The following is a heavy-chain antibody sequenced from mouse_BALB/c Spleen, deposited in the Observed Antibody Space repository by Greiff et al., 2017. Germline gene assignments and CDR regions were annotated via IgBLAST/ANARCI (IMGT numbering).Heavy chain of an antibody. CDR2: IYPGSGNT. D-gene: IGHD1-1*01. CDR3: ARGGYYGSSAYAMDY. J-gene: IGHJ4*01. CDR1: GYAFSSSW. Sequence: QVQLQQPGAELVKPGASVKISCKASGYAFSSSWMNWVKQRPGQGLEWIGRIYPGSGNTKYNEKFKGKATLTVDTSSSTAYMQLSSLTSEDTAVYFCARGGYYGSSAYAMDYWGQGTSVTVSS. V-gene: IGHV1-80*01.